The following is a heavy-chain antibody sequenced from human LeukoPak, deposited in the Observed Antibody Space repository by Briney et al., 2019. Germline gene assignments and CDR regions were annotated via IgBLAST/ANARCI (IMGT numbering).Heavy chain of an antibody. CDR3: AKGGLRVGDTEDPFDY. J-gene: IGHJ4*02. D-gene: IGHD3-16*01. Sequence: SETLSLTCAVYGGSFSGYYWSWIRQPPGKGLEWIGEINHSGSTNYNPSLKSRVTISVDTSKNQFSLKLSSVTAADTAVYYCAKGGLRVGDTEDPFDYWGQGTLVTVSS. CDR2: INHSGST. V-gene: IGHV4-34*01. CDR1: GGSFSGYY.